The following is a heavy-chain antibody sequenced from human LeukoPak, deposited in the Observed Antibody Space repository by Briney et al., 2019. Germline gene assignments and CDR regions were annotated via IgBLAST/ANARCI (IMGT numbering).Heavy chain of an antibody. CDR3: AKVYDFWSGYYDY. D-gene: IGHD3-3*01. J-gene: IGHJ4*02. CDR1: GFTFDDYA. V-gene: IGHV3-9*01. CDR2: ISWNSGSI. Sequence: GRSLRLSCAASGFTFDDYAMHWVRQAPGEGLEWVSGISWNSGSIGYADSVKGRFTISRDNAKNSLYLQMNSLRAEDTAVYYCAKVYDFWSGYYDYWGQGTLVTVSS.